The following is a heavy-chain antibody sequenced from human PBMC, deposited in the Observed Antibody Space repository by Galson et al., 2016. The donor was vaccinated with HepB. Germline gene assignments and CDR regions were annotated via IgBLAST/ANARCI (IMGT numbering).Heavy chain of an antibody. CDR2: INTYKGNT. CDR3: AREMKTYDDFWGRQYTPFDD. Sequence: SVKVSCKASGYTFTSYGISWVRQAPGQGLEWMGWINTYKGNTNYAQNFQGRVSMTKDTSTSTAYMDLGSLRSDDTDVYHCAREMKTYDDFWGRQYTPFDDWGQGTLVTVSS. D-gene: IGHD3-3*01. CDR1: GYTFTSYG. V-gene: IGHV1-18*01. J-gene: IGHJ4*02.